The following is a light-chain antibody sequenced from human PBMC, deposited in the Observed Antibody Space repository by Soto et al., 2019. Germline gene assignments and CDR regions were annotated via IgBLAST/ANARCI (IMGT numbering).Light chain of an antibody. CDR2: DAY. CDR1: QIFRGL. J-gene: IGKJ5*01. CDR3: QQRHMWPIT. V-gene: IGKV3-11*01. Sequence: TQSPATLSASVGDRVTITCRASQIFRGLLAWYQQKPGQAPRLLIYDAYNRATGIPPRFSGSGSGTDFTLTISSLEPEDSAVYYCQQRHMWPITFGRGTRLDIK.